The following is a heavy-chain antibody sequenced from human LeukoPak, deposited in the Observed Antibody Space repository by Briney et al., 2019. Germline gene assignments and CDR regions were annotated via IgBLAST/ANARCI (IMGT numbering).Heavy chain of an antibody. V-gene: IGHV4-39*01. J-gene: IGHJ4*02. CDR2: IYYSGST. CDR3: ARQGGYCSSTSCNDY. D-gene: IGHD2-2*01. Sequence: SETLSLTCTVSGGSISSSSYYWGWIRQPPGKGLEWIGSIYYSGSTYYNPSLKSRVTISVDTSKNQFSLKLSSVTAADTAVYYCARQGGYCSSTSCNDYWGQGTLVTVSS. CDR1: GGSISSSSYY.